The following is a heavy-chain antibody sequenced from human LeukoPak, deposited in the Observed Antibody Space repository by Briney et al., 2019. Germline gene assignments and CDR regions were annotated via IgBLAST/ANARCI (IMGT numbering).Heavy chain of an antibody. Sequence: SQTLSLTCTVSGGSISSGGYYWSWIRQHPGKGLEWIGYIYYSGSTYYNPSLKSRVTISVDTSKNQSSLKLSSVTAADTAVYYCARTLGSGAGTGWFEPWGQGTLVTVSS. D-gene: IGHD3-10*01. CDR1: GGSISSGGYY. V-gene: IGHV4-31*03. CDR2: IYYSGST. J-gene: IGHJ5*02. CDR3: ARTLGSGAGTGWFEP.